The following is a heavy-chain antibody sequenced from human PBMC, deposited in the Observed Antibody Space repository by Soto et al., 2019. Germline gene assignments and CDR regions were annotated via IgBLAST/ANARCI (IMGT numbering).Heavy chain of an antibody. V-gene: IGHV3-23*01. CDR1: GFSFRNYA. CDR3: ANGRATYGLLTHDY. J-gene: IGHJ4*02. Sequence: GGSLRLSCAASGFSFRNYAMSWVRQAPGKGLEWISTLTGSSSNIYYADSVKGRFAISRDNSRNTLYLQMNSLTAEDTAVYYCANGRATYGLLTHDYWGQGTLVTISS. D-gene: IGHD3-10*01. CDR2: LTGSSSNI.